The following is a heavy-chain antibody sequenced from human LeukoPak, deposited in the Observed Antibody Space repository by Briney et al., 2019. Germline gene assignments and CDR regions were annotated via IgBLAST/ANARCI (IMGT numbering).Heavy chain of an antibody. CDR2: IYPGDSDT. D-gene: IGHD6-19*01. J-gene: IGHJ4*01. V-gene: IGHV5-51*01. Sequence: GASLQISCKGSGYSFTSYWIGWVRQLPGKGLEWMGMIYPGDSDTRYSPSFQGQVTISADKSISTSYLQWSSLKASDTAMYYCARLQPGYRSGRELKDYWGQGTLVTVSS. CDR1: GYSFTSYW. CDR3: ARLQPGYRSGRELKDY.